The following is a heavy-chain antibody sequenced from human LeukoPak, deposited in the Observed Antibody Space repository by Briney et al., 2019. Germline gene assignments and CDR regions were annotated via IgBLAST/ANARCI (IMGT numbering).Heavy chain of an antibody. V-gene: IGHV3-30*18. J-gene: IGHJ6*02. CDR3: AKGSADYYYYGMDV. CDR1: GFTFSSYG. CDR2: ISYDGSNK. D-gene: IGHD3-3*01. Sequence: GGSLRLSCAASGFTFSSYGMHWVRQAPGKGLEWVAVISYDGSNKYYADSVEGRFTISRDNSKNTLYLQMNSLRAEDTAVYYCAKGSADYYYYGMDVWGQGTTVTVSS.